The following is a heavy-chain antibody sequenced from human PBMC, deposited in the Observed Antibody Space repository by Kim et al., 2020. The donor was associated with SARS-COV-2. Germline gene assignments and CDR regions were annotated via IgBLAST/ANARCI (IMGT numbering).Heavy chain of an antibody. CDR2: IKQDGSEK. CDR3: ARGGASWYYDNSGEGDY. V-gene: IGHV3-7*04. D-gene: IGHD3-22*01. CDR1: GFTFSSYW. Sequence: GGSLRLSCAASGFTFSSYWMSWVRQAPGKGLEWVANIKQDGSEKYYVDSVKGRFTISRDNAKNSLYLQMNSLRAEDTAVYYCARGGASWYYDNSGEGDYWGQGTLVTVSS. J-gene: IGHJ4*02.